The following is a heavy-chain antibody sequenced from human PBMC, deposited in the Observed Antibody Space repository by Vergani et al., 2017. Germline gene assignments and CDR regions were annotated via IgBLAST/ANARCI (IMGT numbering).Heavy chain of an antibody. Sequence: EVQLVESGGGIVKPGGSLRLSCVASGFSFRNAWMNWVRRTPGKGLECVGRIKSTFERGTTDDAAAVKGRFTISRDDSKNTLFLQMNGLKTEDIGVYYCTTDPRDCGDGSCYWVRDHHYYGMDVWGQGTTVTVSS. J-gene: IGHJ6*02. CDR1: GFSFRNAW. CDR2: IKSTFERGTT. CDR3: TTDPRDCGDGSCYWVRDHHYYGMDV. D-gene: IGHD2-21*01. V-gene: IGHV3-15*07.